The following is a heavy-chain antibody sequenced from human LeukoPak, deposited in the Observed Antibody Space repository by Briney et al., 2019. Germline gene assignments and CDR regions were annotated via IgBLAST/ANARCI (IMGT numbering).Heavy chain of an antibody. V-gene: IGHV1-69*02. J-gene: IGHJ3*02. CDR1: GGTFSSYT. CDR3: ARADIVVVPAAIISAEPAAFDI. Sequence: ASVKVSCKASGGTFSSYTISWVRQALGQGLEWMGRIIPILGIANYAQKFQGRVTITADKSTSTAYMGLSSLRSEDTAVYYCARADIVVVPAAIISAEPAAFDIWGQGTMVTVSS. D-gene: IGHD2-2*01. CDR2: IIPILGIA.